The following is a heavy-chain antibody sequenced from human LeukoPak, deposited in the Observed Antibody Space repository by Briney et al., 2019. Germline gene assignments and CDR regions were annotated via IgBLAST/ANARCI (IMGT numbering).Heavy chain of an antibody. Sequence: ASVTLSFTSSAYTFTVYYMHLVRQAPGQGLEWMGLINPNSGGTHYAQKYQNRVVMTRDTSISTAYMELSWLRSDDTAVYYCARAYGDYAGPGTFDYWGQGTPVTVSS. D-gene: IGHD4-17*01. V-gene: IGHV1-2*02. CDR1: AYTFTVYY. J-gene: IGHJ4*02. CDR2: INPNSGGT. CDR3: ARAYGDYAGPGTFDY.